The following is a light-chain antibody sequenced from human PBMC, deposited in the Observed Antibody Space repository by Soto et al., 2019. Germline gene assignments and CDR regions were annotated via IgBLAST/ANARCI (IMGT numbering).Light chain of an antibody. V-gene: IGKV3D-15*01. J-gene: IGKJ1*01. Sequence: EIVMTQSPATLSVSPGERATLSCRASQSIRSNLAWYQESPGQAPRLLIYGATTRATGIPGRFSGSGSGTEFTLTISSLQSEDFSIYYFQQYDNWPQTFGQWTKVEIK. CDR2: GAT. CDR1: QSIRSN. CDR3: QQYDNWPQT.